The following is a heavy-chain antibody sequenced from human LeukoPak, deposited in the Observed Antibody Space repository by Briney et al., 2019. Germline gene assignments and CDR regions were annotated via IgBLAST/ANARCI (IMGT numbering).Heavy chain of an antibody. CDR2: ISSSGSPI. J-gene: IGHJ6*03. CDR1: GFTFSDYY. D-gene: IGHD3-9*01. CDR3: ARGAGILTGPNYYYMDV. Sequence: PGGSLRLSCATSGFTFSDYYMSWIRQAPGKGLEWVSYISSSGSPIYYADSVKGRFTISRDNAKNSLYLQMDSLRAEDTAVYYCARGAGILTGPNYYYMDVWGKGTTVTISS. V-gene: IGHV3-11*01.